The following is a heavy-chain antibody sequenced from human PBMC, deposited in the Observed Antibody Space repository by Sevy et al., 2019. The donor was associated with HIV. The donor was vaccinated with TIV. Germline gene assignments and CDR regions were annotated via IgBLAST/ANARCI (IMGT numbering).Heavy chain of an antibody. CDR2: ISSSSSYI. J-gene: IGHJ4*02. V-gene: IGHV3-21*01. D-gene: IGHD3-3*01. CDR1: GFTFSSYS. CDR3: ARDRDVGPNDFWSGYYTLGGGWYFDY. Sequence: GGSLRLSCAASGFTFSSYSMNWVRQAPGKGLEWVSSISSSSSYIYYADSVKGRFTISRDNAKNSLYLQMNSLRAEDTAVYYCARDRDVGPNDFWSGYYTLGGGWYFDYWGQGTLVTVSS.